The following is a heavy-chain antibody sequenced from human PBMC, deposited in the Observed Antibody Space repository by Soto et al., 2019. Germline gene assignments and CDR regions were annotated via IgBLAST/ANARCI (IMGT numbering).Heavy chain of an antibody. CDR1: GGSISSGDYY. V-gene: IGHV4-30-4*01. Sequence: PSETLSLTCTVSGGSISSGDYYWSWIRQPPGKGLEWIGYIYYRGSTYYNTSLKSRVTISVDTSKNQLSLKLSSVTAADTAVYYFVSIRYYYDSSGYYPWFDYWGQGTLVTVSS. D-gene: IGHD3-22*01. CDR2: IYYRGST. CDR3: VSIRYYYDSSGYYPWFDY. J-gene: IGHJ4*02.